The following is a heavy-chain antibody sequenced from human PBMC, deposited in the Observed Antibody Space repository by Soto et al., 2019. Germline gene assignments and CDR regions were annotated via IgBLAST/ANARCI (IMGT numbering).Heavy chain of an antibody. CDR2: IHDSYST. V-gene: IGHV4-61*01. CDR1: GGSVSSRSFC. D-gene: IGHD1-1*01. J-gene: IGHJ6*02. CDR3: ARVPSRPLTADYKGDWIHYYAMDV. Sequence: SETLSLTCTVSGGSVSSRSFCWSWLRQSPGRGLEWIGYIHDSYSTNYSPSLKSRVTISVDTSKKQFALRLRSVNTADTAVYYCARVPSRPLTADYKGDWIHYYAMDVWGQGTTV.